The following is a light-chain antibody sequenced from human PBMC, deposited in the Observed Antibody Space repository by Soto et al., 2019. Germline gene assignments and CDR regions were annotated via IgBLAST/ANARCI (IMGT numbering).Light chain of an antibody. J-gene: IGKJ2*01. CDR3: QQSYSTLVYT. CDR2: AAS. V-gene: IGKV1-39*01. Sequence: DIQMTQSPSSLSASVGDRVTITCRASQSISNYLNWYQQKPGKAPRLLIYAASSLQSGVPSRFSGGGSGTDFTLTISSLQPEDFATYYCQQSYSTLVYTFGQGTKLAIK. CDR1: QSISNY.